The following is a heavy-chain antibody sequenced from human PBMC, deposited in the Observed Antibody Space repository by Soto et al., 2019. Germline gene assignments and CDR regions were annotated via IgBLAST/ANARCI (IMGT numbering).Heavy chain of an antibody. V-gene: IGHV4-4*07. CDR1: GDPFTSYF. Sequence: QVQLQESGPGLVKPSETLSLTCTVSGDPFTSYFWTWIRQPAGKGLEWIGHMFPGGSTNHHPSLKSRVTLSVDTSKNQFSLNLTSVTAADTAVYYCARTLSGYTYGSRQFYFDSWGQGILVTVSS. CDR3: ARTLSGYTYGSRQFYFDS. D-gene: IGHD5-18*01. J-gene: IGHJ4*02. CDR2: MFPGGST.